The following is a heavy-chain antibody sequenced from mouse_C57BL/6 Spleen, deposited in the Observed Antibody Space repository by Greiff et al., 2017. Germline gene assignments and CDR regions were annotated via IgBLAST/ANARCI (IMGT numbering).Heavy chain of an antibody. D-gene: IGHD1-3*01. CDR1: GYTFTSYW. J-gene: IGHJ4*01. CDR2: IHPNSGST. CDR3: ARSWSGYAMDY. V-gene: IGHV1-64*01. Sequence: QVQLQQPGAELVKPGASVKLSCKASGYTFTSYWMHWVKQRPGQGLEWIGMIHPNSGSTNYNEKFKSKATLTVDKSSSTAYMQLSSLTSEDSAVYYCARSWSGYAMDYWGQGTSVTVSS.